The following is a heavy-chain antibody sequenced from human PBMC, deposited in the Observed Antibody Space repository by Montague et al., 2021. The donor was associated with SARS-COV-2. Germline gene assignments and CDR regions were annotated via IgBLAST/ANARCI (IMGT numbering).Heavy chain of an antibody. CDR2: IYHTGST. CDR3: ARKGSGRSDLAY. CDR1: GDSISSDNW. J-gene: IGHJ4*02. Sequence: SETLSLTCAVSGDSISSDNWCSWVRLPPGKGLVWVGGIYHTGSTNYNPPLKSRVSTSVDNSWNQFSLRMTPGAAADTAIYYCARKGSGRSDLAYWGQGTLVTVSS. D-gene: IGHD1-26*01. V-gene: IGHV4-4*02.